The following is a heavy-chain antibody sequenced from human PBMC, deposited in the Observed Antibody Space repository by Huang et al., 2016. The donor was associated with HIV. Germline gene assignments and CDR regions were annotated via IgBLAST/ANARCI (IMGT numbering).Heavy chain of an antibody. CDR1: RFTFGSFS. J-gene: IGHJ6*03. Sequence: QVQVVESGGGVVPPGRSLRLSCAASRFTFGSFSMHWVRQAPCKVFEWMAVISKDGRSKYYADSVKGRFTISRDNSRNTLYLQMNSLRSGYTAVYYCARGITGTTFYYYNMDVWGKGTTVIVSS. CDR2: ISKDGRSK. CDR3: ARGITGTTFYYYNMDV. D-gene: IGHD1-20*01. V-gene: IGHV3-30*03.